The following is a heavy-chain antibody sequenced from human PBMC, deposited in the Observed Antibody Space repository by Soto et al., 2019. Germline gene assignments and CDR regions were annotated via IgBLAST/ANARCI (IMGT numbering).Heavy chain of an antibody. CDR3: AKEYSRSAALDI. J-gene: IGHJ3*02. Sequence: SSSLGYAASRGIIPMNFRRWVRQIQGKGLEWVAVIWDYGSEKYYAESVEGGFTVSRDNSKNTPYLQMNSLRADDTAVYYCAKEYSRSAALDIWGQGTMVTVSS. D-gene: IGHD5-18*01. CDR2: IWDYGSEK. V-gene: IGHV3-33*06. CDR1: RGIIPMNF.